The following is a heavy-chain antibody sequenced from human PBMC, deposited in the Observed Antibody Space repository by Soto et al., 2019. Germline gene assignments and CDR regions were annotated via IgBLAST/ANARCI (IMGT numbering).Heavy chain of an antibody. CDR3: AREPTNYDFWSGSYGMDV. CDR2: IYYSGST. V-gene: IGHV4-30-4*01. Sequence: SETLSLTCTVSGGSISSGDYYWSWIRQPPGKGLEWIGYIYYSGSTYYNPSLKSRVTISVDTSKNQFSLKLSSVTAADTAVYYCAREPTNYDFWSGSYGMDVWGQGTTVTVSS. J-gene: IGHJ6*02. D-gene: IGHD3-3*01. CDR1: GGSISSGDYY.